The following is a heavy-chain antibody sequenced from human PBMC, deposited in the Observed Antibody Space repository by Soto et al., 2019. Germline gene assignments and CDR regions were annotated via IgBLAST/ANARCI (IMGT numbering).Heavy chain of an antibody. Sequence: QLVETGGGLIQPGRSLRLSCAASGFIVSSSYMTWVRQAPGKGLEWVSVIYADGRTYYADSVKGRFTISRDNSKNTLYLQMNSLSAEDTAVYYCARCAGWYGQCYFDCWGQGTLVTVSS. CDR3: ARCAGWYGQCYFDC. V-gene: IGHV3-53*02. CDR1: GFIVSSSY. CDR2: IYADGRT. J-gene: IGHJ4*02. D-gene: IGHD6-19*01.